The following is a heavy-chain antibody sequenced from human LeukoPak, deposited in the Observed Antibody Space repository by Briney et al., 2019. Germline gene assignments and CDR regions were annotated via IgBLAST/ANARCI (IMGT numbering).Heavy chain of an antibody. Sequence: ASVRVSCKASGYTFTGSYMHWVRQAPGQGFEWMGWINPNSGGTNYAQKFQGRVTMTRDTSISTAYMELSRLRSDDTAVYYCARDANYYDSSGYYLDWGQGTLVTVSS. D-gene: IGHD3-22*01. J-gene: IGHJ4*02. CDR1: GYTFTGSY. CDR3: ARDANYYDSSGYYLD. CDR2: INPNSGGT. V-gene: IGHV1-2*02.